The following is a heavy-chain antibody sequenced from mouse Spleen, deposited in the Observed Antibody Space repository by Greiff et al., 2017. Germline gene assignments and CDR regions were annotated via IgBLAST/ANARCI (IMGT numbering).Heavy chain of an antibody. CDR1: GFNIKDYY. CDR3: GRGGLRPYAMDY. J-gene: IGHJ4*01. V-gene: IGHV14-1*02. D-gene: IGHD2-4*01. CDR2: IDPENGNT. Sequence: VQLQQSGAELVRPGALVKLSCKASGFNIKDYYMHWVKQRPEQGLEWIGWIDPENGNTIYDPKFQGKASITADTSSNTAYLQLSSLTSEDTAVYYCGRGGLRPYAMDYWGQGTSVTVSS.